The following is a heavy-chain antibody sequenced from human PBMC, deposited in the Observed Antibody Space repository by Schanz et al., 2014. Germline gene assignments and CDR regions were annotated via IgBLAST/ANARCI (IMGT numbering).Heavy chain of an antibody. CDR1: GITFSSHS. D-gene: IGHD6-13*01. CDR2: ITYNGGTI. CDR3: AKSQGSSFDS. J-gene: IGHJ4*02. V-gene: IGHV3-48*01. Sequence: GGSLRLSCAASGITFSSHSFNWVRQAPGKGLEWISYITYNGGTIYYADSVKGRFTISRDNSKSTLYLQMSSLRAEDTAVYYCAKSQGSSFDSWGQGTLVTVSS.